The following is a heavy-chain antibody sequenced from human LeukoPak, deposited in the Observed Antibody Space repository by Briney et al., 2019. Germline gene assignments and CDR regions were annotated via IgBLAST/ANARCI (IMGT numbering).Heavy chain of an antibody. D-gene: IGHD3-3*01. CDR2: INPSGGSR. V-gene: IGHV1-46*01. Sequence: ASVKVSCKASGYTFTSYYMHWVRQAPGQGLEGMGIINPSGGSRIDAQKFQGRITMTRDTSTRTVYMELSSLRSEDTDVYYCARSKTIFGVVMPGDPFSGSRDWGQGTLVTVSS. CDR1: GYTFTSYY. J-gene: IGHJ4*02. CDR3: ARSKTIFGVVMPGDPFSGSRD.